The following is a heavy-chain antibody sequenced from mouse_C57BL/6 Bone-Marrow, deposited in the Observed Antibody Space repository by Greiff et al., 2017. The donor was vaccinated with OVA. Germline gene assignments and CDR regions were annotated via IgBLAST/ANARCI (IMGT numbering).Heavy chain of an antibody. CDR2: IYPGDGDT. CDR3: ARGAMDY. CDR1: GYAFSSSW. J-gene: IGHJ4*01. V-gene: IGHV1-82*01. Sequence: QVQLQQSGPELVKPGASVKISCKASGYAFSSSWMNWVKQRPGKGLEWIGRIYPGDGDTNYNGKFKGKATLTADKSSSAAYMQLSRLTSEDYAVYFCARGAMDYWGQGTSVTVSS.